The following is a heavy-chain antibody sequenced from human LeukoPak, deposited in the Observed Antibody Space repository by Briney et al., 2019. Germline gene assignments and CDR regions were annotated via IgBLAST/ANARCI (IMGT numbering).Heavy chain of an antibody. CDR2: LSSDGRNK. Sequence: GRSLRLSCTASGFTFSRHAMHWLRQAPGKGPEWVATLSSDGRNKYYADSVRGRFTISRDTSKNTLFLQMDSLGPEDTSVYYCARDRPLHFLEWAFAYWGQGTQVTVSS. CDR1: GFTFSRHA. CDR3: ARDRPLHFLEWAFAY. J-gene: IGHJ4*02. V-gene: IGHV3-30*01. D-gene: IGHD3-3*01.